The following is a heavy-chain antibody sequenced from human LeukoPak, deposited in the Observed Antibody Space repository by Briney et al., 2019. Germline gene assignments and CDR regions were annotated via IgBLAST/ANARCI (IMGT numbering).Heavy chain of an antibody. CDR3: AKEEEYSYGYGSPPPLVDY. V-gene: IGHV3-30*18. D-gene: IGHD5-18*01. CDR1: GFTFSSYG. Sequence: GGSLRLSCAASGFTFSSYGMHWVRQAPGKGLEWVAVISYDGSNKYYADSVKGRFTISRDNSKNTPYLQMNSLRAEDTAVYYCAKEEEYSYGYGSPPPLVDYWGQGTLVTVSS. CDR2: ISYDGSNK. J-gene: IGHJ4*02.